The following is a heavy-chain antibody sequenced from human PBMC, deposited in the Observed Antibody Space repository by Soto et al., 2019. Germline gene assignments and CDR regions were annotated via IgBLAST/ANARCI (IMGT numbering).Heavy chain of an antibody. J-gene: IGHJ4*02. CDR2: IWYDGSNK. Sequence: GGSLRLSCAASGFTFSSYGMHWVRQAPGKGLEWVAVIWYDGSNKYYADSVKGRFTISRDNSKNTLYLQMNSLRAEDTAVYYCARDDCSGGSCYGFDYWGQGTLVTVSS. D-gene: IGHD2-15*01. CDR3: ARDDCSGGSCYGFDY. CDR1: GFTFSSYG. V-gene: IGHV3-33*01.